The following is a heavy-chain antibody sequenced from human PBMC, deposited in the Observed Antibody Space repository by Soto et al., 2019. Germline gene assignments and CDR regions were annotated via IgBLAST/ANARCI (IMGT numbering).Heavy chain of an antibody. CDR1: GFTFSDYG. D-gene: IGHD3-3*01. CDR2: MSGSGDAA. V-gene: IGHV3-23*01. J-gene: IGHJ4*02. Sequence: EVQLLGSGGGLVQPGGSLRRSCAASGFTFSDYGMSWVRQAPGKGLEWVSVMSGSGDAAYYADSVKGRFTISRDNSKTTLYLQMNSLRAEEPAVYFCAKKVTIYAVDPADYWGQGTQVAVSS. CDR3: AKKVTIYAVDPADY.